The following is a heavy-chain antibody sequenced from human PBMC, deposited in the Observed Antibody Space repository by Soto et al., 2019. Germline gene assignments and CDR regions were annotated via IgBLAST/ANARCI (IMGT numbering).Heavy chain of an antibody. Sequence: QVQLVQSGAEVKKPGASVKVSCKSSGYTFSMSGISWVRQAPGQGLEWMGWISGYNGKTNYEQKFQDRVTMTTDTSTNMANMELRSLRSDDTAVYYCAREGPRPYYYYGMDVWGQGTTVTVSS. CDR2: ISGYNGKT. V-gene: IGHV1-18*01. J-gene: IGHJ6*02. CDR3: AREGPRPYYYYGMDV. CDR1: GYTFSMSG.